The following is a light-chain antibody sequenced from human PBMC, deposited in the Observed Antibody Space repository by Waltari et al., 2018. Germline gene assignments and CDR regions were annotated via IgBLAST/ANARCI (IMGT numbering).Light chain of an antibody. CDR2: KAS. Sequence: DIQMTQSPSTLSASVGDRVTITCRASQSISSWLAWYQQKPGKATKLLIYKASSLESWVPSRFSGSGSGTEFTLTISSLQPDDFATYYCQQYNSYSVTFGGGTKVEIK. CDR1: QSISSW. V-gene: IGKV1-5*03. CDR3: QQYNSYSVT. J-gene: IGKJ4*01.